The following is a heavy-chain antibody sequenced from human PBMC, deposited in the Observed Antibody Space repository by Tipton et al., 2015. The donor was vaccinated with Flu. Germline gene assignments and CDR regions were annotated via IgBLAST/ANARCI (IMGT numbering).Heavy chain of an antibody. CDR2: IYHSGRT. V-gene: IGHV4-38-2*01. D-gene: IGHD1-1*01. CDR1: GYSIRSAYY. CDR3: ARGLSTTGTDV. Sequence: PGLVKPSETLSLTCSVSGYSIRSAYYWGWVRRPPGKGLEWIGYIYHSGRTSYNSSLKSRVTMSIDTSKNQFSLRLNSVTAADTAVYYCARGLSTTGTDVWGQGTTVTVSS. J-gene: IGHJ6*02.